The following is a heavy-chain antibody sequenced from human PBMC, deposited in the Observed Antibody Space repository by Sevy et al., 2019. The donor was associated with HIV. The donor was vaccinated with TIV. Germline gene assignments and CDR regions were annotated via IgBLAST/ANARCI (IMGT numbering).Heavy chain of an antibody. J-gene: IGHJ4*02. V-gene: IGHV4-38-2*01. CDR1: GYSISSGYY. CDR3: ARHQPDGLPTLFFDY. Sequence: SETLSLTCAVSGYSISSGYYWGWIRQPPGKGLEWIGSFYDSGSTYYNPSLKSRVTISVDTSKNQFSLKLSSETAADTAVYYCARHQPDGLPTLFFDYWGQGTLVTVSS. CDR2: FYDSGST.